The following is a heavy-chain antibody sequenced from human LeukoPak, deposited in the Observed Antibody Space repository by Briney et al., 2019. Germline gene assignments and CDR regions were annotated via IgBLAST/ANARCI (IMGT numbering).Heavy chain of an antibody. CDR3: ARDQGYTSEWLDY. CDR1: GYTFTGYY. CDR2: INPNSGGT. V-gene: IGHV1-2*02. J-gene: IGHJ4*02. Sequence: ASVKVSCKASGYTFTGYYMHWVRQAPGQGLEWMGWINPNSGGTNYAQKFQGRVTMTRDTSISTAYMELRSLISDDTAVYYCARDQGYTSEWLDYWGQGTLVTVSS. D-gene: IGHD6-19*01.